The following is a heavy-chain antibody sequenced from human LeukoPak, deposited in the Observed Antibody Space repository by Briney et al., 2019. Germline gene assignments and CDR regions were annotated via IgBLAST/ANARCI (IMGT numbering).Heavy chain of an antibody. CDR3: ARSELLRYFDWLPNYYYYYGMDV. CDR1: GYPFTSYD. D-gene: IGHD3-9*01. CDR2: MNPNSGNT. V-gene: IGHV1-8*01. J-gene: IGHJ6*02. Sequence: ASVKVSCKASGYPFTSYDINWVRQATGQGLEWMGWMNPNSGNTGYAQKFQGRVTMTRNTSISTAYMELSSLRSEDTAVYYCARSELLRYFDWLPNYYYYYGMDVWGQGTTVTVSS.